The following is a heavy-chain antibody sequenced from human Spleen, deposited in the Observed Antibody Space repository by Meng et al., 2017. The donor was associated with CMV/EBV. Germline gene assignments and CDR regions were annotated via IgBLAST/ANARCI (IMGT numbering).Heavy chain of an antibody. D-gene: IGHD1-7*01. V-gene: IGHV4-38-2*01. J-gene: IGHJ4*02. CDR1: GFTFSSYG. CDR3: ASYDTGTGSFDY. CDR2: MYYSGST. Sequence: ESLKISCAASGFTFSSYGMSWVRQPPGKGLEWIGSMYYSGSTYYNPSLKSRVTISVDMSRNQFSLKLTSVTAADTAVYYCASYDTGTGSFDYWGQGTLVTVSS.